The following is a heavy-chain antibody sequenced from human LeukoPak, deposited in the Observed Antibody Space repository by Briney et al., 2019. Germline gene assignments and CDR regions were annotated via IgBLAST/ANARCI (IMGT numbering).Heavy chain of an antibody. V-gene: IGHV1-2*02. CDR3: ARGTYYDSSGYYRAPYYYHGMDV. CDR1: GYTFTGYY. Sequence: ASVKVSCTASGYTFTGYYMHWVRQAPGQGLEWMGWINPNSGGTNYAQKFQGRVTMTRDTSISTAYMEPSRLRSDDTAVYYCARGTYYDSSGYYRAPYYYHGMDVWGQGTTVTVSS. D-gene: IGHD3-22*01. CDR2: INPNSGGT. J-gene: IGHJ6*02.